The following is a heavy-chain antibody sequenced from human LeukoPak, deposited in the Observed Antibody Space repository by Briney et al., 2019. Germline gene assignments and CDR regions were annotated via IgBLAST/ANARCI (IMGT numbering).Heavy chain of an antibody. CDR2: IINSGVT. CDR3: GTSEVGSSSYESYDY. J-gene: IGHJ4*02. D-gene: IGHD1-26*01. V-gene: IGHV4-4*07. Sequence: SETLSLTCTVSGDSISDYHWSWIRQPAGKGLEWIGRIINSGVTNYNPSLNSRVTISVDRSKNQFSMRLTSVTAADTAVYYCGTSEVGSSSYESYDYWGQGTQVTVSA. CDR1: GDSISDYH.